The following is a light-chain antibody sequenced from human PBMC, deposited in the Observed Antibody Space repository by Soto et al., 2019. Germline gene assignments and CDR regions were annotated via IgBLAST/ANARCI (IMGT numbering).Light chain of an antibody. CDR3: SSYSGSSTLVV. CDR1: SSDVGGYNY. J-gene: IGLJ2*01. CDR2: DVS. Sequence: QSALTQPASVSGSPGQSITISCTGTSSDVGGYNYVSWYQQHPGKAPKLMIYDVSNRPSGVSHRFSGSKSGNTASLTISGRQDDDDDDYYCSSYSGSSTLVVFGGGTKLTVL. V-gene: IGLV2-14*01.